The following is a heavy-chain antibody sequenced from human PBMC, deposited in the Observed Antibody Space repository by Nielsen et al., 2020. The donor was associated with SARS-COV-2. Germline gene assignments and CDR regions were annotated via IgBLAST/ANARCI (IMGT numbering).Heavy chain of an antibody. CDR1: GYTFTSYA. V-gene: IGHV1-3*01. Sequence: SVKVSCKASGYTFTSYAMHWVRQAPGQRLEWMGWINAGNGNTKYSQKFQGRVTITRDTSASTAYMELSSLRSEDTAVYYCARDRYSSSWYWLFDYWGQGTLVTVSS. CDR2: INAGNGNT. CDR3: ARDRYSSSWYWLFDY. J-gene: IGHJ4*02. D-gene: IGHD6-13*01.